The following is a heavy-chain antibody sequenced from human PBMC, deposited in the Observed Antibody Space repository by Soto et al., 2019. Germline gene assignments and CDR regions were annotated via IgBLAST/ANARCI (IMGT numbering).Heavy chain of an antibody. V-gene: IGHV4-30-4*08. CDR1: GGSIGDRVYY. CDR3: ACGGDNWNPRTETFDY. Sequence: SEPLSLTCTVSGGSIGDRVYYWSWLRQPPGKGLEWIGYIYSSGSTYYNPSLKSRVTISVDTSKNQFSLKLSSVTAADTAAYYCACGGDNWNPRTETFDYWGQGTLVTVSS. J-gene: IGHJ4*02. CDR2: IYSSGST. D-gene: IGHD1-1*01.